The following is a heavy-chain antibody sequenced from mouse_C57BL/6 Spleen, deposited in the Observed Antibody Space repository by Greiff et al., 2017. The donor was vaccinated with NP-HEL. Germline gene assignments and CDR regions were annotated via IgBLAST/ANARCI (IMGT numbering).Heavy chain of an antibody. V-gene: IGHV1-69*01. CDR3: ARRGGYYYDYEYYFDY. CDR1: GYTFTSYW. Sequence: QVQLQQPGAELVMPGASVKLSCKASGYTFTSYWMHWVKQRPGQGLEWIGEIDPSDSYTNYNQKFKGKSTLPVDKSSSTAYMQLSSLTSEDSAVYYCARRGGYYYDYEYYFDYWGQGTTLTVSS. CDR2: IDPSDSYT. J-gene: IGHJ2*01. D-gene: IGHD2-4*01.